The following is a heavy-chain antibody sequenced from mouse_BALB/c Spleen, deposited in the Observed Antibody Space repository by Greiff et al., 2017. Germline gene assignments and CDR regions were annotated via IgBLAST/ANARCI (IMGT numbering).Heavy chain of an antibody. CDR2: ISYSGST. J-gene: IGHJ3*01. V-gene: IGHV3-2*02. D-gene: IGHD1-1*02. CDR1: GYSITSDYA. CDR3: APLWDFAY. Sequence: VQLQQSGPGLVKPSQSLSLTCTVTGYSITSDYAWNWIRQFPGNKLEWMGYISYSGSTSYNPSLKSRISITRDTSKNQFFLQLNSVTTEDTATYYCAPLWDFAYWGQGTLVTVSA.